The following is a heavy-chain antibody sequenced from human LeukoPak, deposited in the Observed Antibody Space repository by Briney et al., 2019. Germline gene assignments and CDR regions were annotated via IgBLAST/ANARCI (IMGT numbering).Heavy chain of an antibody. CDR3: AKEAVGPNYYDSSGYYRPYYFDY. V-gene: IGHV3-23*01. Sequence: PGGSLRLSCAASGFTFSTYGMTWVRQAPGKGLEWVSSISGSGGSTYYADSVKGRFTISRDNSKNTLYLQMNSLRAEDTAVYYCAKEAVGPNYYDSSGYYRPYYFDYWGQGTLVTVSS. D-gene: IGHD3-22*01. CDR2: ISGSGGST. CDR1: GFTFSTYG. J-gene: IGHJ4*02.